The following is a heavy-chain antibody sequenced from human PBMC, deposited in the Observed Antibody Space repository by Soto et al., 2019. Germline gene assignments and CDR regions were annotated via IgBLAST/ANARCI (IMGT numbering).Heavy chain of an antibody. CDR3: ARDICSGGICYGNY. CDR2: ISYDGTNK. Sequence: QVQLVESGGGVVQPGRSLRLSCAASGFTFSSYAMHWVRQAPGKGLEWVAVISYDGTNKYYAESMKGRFTISRDNSKNTVFLQIKSLRADDTAVYYCARDICSGGICYGNYWGQGTLVTVAS. D-gene: IGHD2-15*01. J-gene: IGHJ4*02. V-gene: IGHV3-30-3*01. CDR1: GFTFSSYA.